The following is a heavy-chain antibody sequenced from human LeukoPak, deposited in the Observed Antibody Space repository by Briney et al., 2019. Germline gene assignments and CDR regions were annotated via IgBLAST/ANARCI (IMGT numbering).Heavy chain of an antibody. J-gene: IGHJ4*02. Sequence: KPSETLSLTCAVSGGSISSGGYSWSWIRQPPGKGLEWIGYIYHSGSTYYNPSLKSRVTISVDRSKNQFSLKLSSVTAADTAVYYCAREGHYDFWSGYYGIWGQGTLVTVSS. V-gene: IGHV4-30-2*01. CDR3: AREGHYDFWSGYYGI. CDR2: IYHSGST. CDR1: GGSISSGGYS. D-gene: IGHD3-3*01.